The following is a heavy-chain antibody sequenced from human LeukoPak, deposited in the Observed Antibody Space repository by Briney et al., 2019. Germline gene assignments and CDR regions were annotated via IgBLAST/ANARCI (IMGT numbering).Heavy chain of an antibody. D-gene: IGHD2-2*01. Sequence: AGGSLRLSCAASGFTLSTFDMNWVRQAPGKGLEWASSISTSSRYIYYRDSVKGRFTISRDDAKNSLYLQMNSLTVEDTAVYYCARADCSGSTCYLRHSWFDPWGQGTLVTVSS. CDR1: GFTLSTFD. V-gene: IGHV3-21*06. CDR3: ARADCSGSTCYLRHSWFDP. CDR2: ISTSSRYI. J-gene: IGHJ5*02.